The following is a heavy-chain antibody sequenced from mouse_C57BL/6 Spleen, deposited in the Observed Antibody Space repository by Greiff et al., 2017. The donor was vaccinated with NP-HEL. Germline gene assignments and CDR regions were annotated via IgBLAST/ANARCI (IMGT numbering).Heavy chain of an antibody. J-gene: IGHJ4*01. V-gene: IGHV1-26*01. D-gene: IGHD2-5*01. CDR1: GYTFTDYY. Sequence: VQLQQSGPELVKPGASVKISCKASGYTFTDYYMNWVKQSHGKSLEWIGDINPNNGGTSYNQKFTGKATLTVDKSSSTAYMELRSLTSEDSAVYYCAKDSNYHYYAMDYWGQGTSVTVSS. CDR3: AKDSNYHYYAMDY. CDR2: INPNNGGT.